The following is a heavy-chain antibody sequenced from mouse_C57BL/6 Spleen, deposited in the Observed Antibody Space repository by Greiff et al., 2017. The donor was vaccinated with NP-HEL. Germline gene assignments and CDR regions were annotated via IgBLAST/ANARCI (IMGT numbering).Heavy chain of an antibody. V-gene: IGHV5-6*01. Sequence: EVMLVESGGDLVKPGGSLKLSCAASGFTFSSYGMSWVRQTPDKRLEWVATISSGGSYTYYPDSVKGRFTIARDNAKNTLYLQMSSLKSEDTAMYYCARNGYGSSPYYYAMDYWGQGTSVTVSS. CDR1: GFTFSSYG. D-gene: IGHD1-1*01. CDR3: ARNGYGSSPYYYAMDY. CDR2: ISSGGSYT. J-gene: IGHJ4*01.